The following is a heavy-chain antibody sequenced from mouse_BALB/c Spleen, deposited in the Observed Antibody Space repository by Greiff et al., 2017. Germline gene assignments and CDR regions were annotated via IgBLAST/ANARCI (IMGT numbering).Heavy chain of an antibody. Sequence: VESGGGLVKPGGSLKLSCAASGFTFSSYAMSWVRQTPEKRLEWVASISSGGSTYYPDSVKGRFTISRDNARNILYLQMSSLRSEDTAMYYCARGRRSFDYWGQGTTLTVSS. V-gene: IGHV5-6-5*01. J-gene: IGHJ2*01. CDR1: GFTFSSYA. CDR3: ARGRRSFDY. CDR2: ISSGGST.